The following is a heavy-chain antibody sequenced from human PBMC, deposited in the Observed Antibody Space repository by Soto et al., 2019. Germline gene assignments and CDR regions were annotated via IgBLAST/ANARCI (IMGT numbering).Heavy chain of an antibody. CDR2: ISAHNGNT. V-gene: IGHV1-18*01. Sequence: QVHLVQSGAEVKKPGASVKVSCKGSGYGFTTYGITWVRQAPGQGLEWMAWISAHNGNTNYAQKVPGRVTLTRDTSTSTAYMELRSLRSDDTAVYYCARGRYGDYWGQGALVTVSS. D-gene: IGHD1-1*01. CDR3: ARGRYGDY. CDR1: GYGFTTYG. J-gene: IGHJ4*02.